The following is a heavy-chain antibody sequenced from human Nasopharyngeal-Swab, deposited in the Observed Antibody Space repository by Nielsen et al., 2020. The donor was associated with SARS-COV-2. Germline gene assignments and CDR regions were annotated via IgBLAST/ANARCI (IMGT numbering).Heavy chain of an antibody. CDR3: AKTYDYVWGSYSMYYGMDV. CDR2: ISGSGGST. D-gene: IGHD3-16*01. V-gene: IGHV3-23*01. Sequence: SCKVSGYTLTELSMHWVRQAPGKGLEWVSAISGSGGSTYYADSVKGRFTISRDNSKNTLYLQMNSLRAEDTAVYYCAKTYDYVWGSYSMYYGMDVWGQGTTVTVSS. CDR1: GYTLTELS. J-gene: IGHJ6*02.